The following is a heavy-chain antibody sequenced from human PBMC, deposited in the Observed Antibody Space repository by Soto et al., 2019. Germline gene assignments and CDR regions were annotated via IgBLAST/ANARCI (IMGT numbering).Heavy chain of an antibody. Sequence: GESLKISCKASGYIFIDYWIGWVRQMPGKGLEWMGIVYPRDSDTRYSPSFQGKVAISADKSISTAYLQWSSLRASDTAMYYCARMTSSSLYYYGMGVWGQGTTVTVSS. CDR1: GYIFIDYW. CDR3: ARMTSSSLYYYGMGV. CDR2: VYPRDSDT. J-gene: IGHJ6*02. D-gene: IGHD6-6*01. V-gene: IGHV5-51*01.